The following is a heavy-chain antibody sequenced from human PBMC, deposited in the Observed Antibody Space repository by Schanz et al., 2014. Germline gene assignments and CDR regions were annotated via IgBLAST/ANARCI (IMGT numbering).Heavy chain of an antibody. CDR3: TRDRGALINHNDALDL. D-gene: IGHD3-16*01. J-gene: IGHJ3*01. Sequence: VQLVESGGGLVQPGGSLRLSCVASGFSFTTYSMSWVRQAPGQGLEKVAVTSTDGTKTYYAASVRGRFTISRDNSKNTVYLQMNSLRSEDTAVYYCTRDRGALINHNDALDLWGQGTMVSVSS. CDR1: GFSFTTYS. V-gene: IGHV3-30*04. CDR2: TSTDGTKT.